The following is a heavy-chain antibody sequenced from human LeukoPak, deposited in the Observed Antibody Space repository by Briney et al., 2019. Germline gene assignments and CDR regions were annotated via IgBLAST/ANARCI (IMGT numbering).Heavy chain of an antibody. CDR2: ISYDGSNK. CDR1: GFTFSSYA. CDR3: ARRTLGRLWFGELDAFDI. D-gene: IGHD3-10*01. V-gene: IGHV3-30-3*01. Sequence: GGSLRLSCAASGFTFSSYAMHWVRQAPGKGLEWVAVISYDGSNKYYADSVKGRFTISRDNSKNTLYLQMNSLRAEDTAVYYCARRTLGRLWFGELDAFDIWGQGTMVTVSS. J-gene: IGHJ3*02.